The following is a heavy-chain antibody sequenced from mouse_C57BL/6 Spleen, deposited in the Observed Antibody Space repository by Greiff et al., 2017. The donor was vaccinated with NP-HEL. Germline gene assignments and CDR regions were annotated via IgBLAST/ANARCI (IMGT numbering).Heavy chain of an antibody. Sequence: EVHLVESGGGLVQPGGSLKLSCAASGFTFSDYYMYWVRQTPEKRLEWVAYISNGGGSTYYPDTVKGRFTISRDNAKNTLYLQMSRLKSEDTAMYYCARHDATGDYWGQGTTLTVSS. CDR2: ISNGGGST. CDR3: ARHDATGDY. CDR1: GFTFSDYY. V-gene: IGHV5-12*01. D-gene: IGHD1-1*01. J-gene: IGHJ2*01.